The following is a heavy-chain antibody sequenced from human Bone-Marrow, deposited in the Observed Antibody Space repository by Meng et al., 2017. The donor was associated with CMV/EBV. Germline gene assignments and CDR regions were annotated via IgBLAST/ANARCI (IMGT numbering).Heavy chain of an antibody. J-gene: IGHJ4*02. D-gene: IGHD6-13*01. V-gene: IGHV3-21*01. Sequence: GGSLRLSCAASGFTFSSYSMNWVRQAPGKGLKWVSSISSSSSYIYYADSVKGRFTISRDNAKNSLYLQMNSLRAEDTAVYYCARGVYQAAAGSSGFDYWGQGTLVTVSS. CDR1: GFTFSSYS. CDR2: ISSSSSYI. CDR3: ARGVYQAAAGSSGFDY.